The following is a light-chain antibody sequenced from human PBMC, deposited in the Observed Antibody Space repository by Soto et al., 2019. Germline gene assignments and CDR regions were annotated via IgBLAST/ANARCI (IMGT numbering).Light chain of an antibody. CDR1: QSVLYSSSNENY. Sequence: DIVMTQSPDSLAVSLGERATINCKSSQSVLYSSSNENYLAWYQQKPGQPPKLLIYWASTRESGVPDRFSGSGYGTDFTLTISSLQAEDVEVYYCQQYYSTRRTFGQGTKVEIK. CDR2: WAS. V-gene: IGKV4-1*01. CDR3: QQYYSTRRT. J-gene: IGKJ1*01.